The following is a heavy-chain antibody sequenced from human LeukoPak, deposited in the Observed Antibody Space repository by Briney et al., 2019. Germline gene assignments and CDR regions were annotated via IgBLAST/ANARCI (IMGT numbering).Heavy chain of an antibody. V-gene: IGHV4-31*03. Sequence: SQTLSLTCTVSGDSISSGGYYWSWIRQHPGKGLEWIGYIYYSGSTYYNPSLKSRVTISVDTSKNQFSLKLSSVTAADTAVYYCARVYDSSGYYPFFDYWGQGTLVTVSS. CDR2: IYYSGST. CDR1: GDSISSGGYY. D-gene: IGHD3-22*01. J-gene: IGHJ4*02. CDR3: ARVYDSSGYYPFFDY.